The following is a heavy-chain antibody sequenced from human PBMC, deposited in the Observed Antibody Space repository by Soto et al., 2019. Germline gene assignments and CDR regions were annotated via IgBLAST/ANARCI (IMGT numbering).Heavy chain of an antibody. CDR2: INPNSGGT. V-gene: IGHV1-2*04. Sequence: GASVKVSCKASGYTFTGYYMHWVRQAPGQGLEWMGWINPNSGGTNYAQKFQGWVTMTRDTSISTAYMELSRLRSDDTAVYYCARERNVLLWFGESHYFDYWGQGTLVTVSS. J-gene: IGHJ4*02. CDR3: ARERNVLLWFGESHYFDY. D-gene: IGHD3-10*01. CDR1: GYTFTGYY.